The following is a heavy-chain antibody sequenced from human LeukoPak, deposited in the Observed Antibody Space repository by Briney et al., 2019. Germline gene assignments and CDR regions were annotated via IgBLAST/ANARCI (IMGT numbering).Heavy chain of an antibody. CDR2: IYSSGSP. J-gene: IGHJ6*03. Sequence: SETLSLTCTVSGGSISSYYWSWIRQSAGKGLEWIGRIYSSGSPNYNPSLKSRVTMSVDTSKNQFSLKLSSVTAADTAVYYCARSPTRVAVAGEWLYFYYMDVWGEGTTVTISS. V-gene: IGHV4-4*07. CDR3: ARSPTRVAVAGEWLYFYYMDV. CDR1: GGSISSYY. D-gene: IGHD6-19*01.